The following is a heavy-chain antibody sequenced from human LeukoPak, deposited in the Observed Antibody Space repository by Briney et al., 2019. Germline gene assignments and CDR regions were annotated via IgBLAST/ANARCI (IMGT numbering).Heavy chain of an antibody. CDR2: INAGNGNT. D-gene: IGHD2-15*01. CDR1: GYTFTSYA. Sequence: ASLKVSCKASGYTFTSYAMHWVRQAPGQRLEWMGWINAGNGNTKYSQKFQGRVTITRDTSASTAYMELSSLRSEDTAVYYCARVAGLSDAFDIWGQGTMVTVSS. J-gene: IGHJ3*02. CDR3: ARVAGLSDAFDI. V-gene: IGHV1-3*01.